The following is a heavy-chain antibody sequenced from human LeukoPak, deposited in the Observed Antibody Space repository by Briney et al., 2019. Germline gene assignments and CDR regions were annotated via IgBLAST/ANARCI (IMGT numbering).Heavy chain of an antibody. V-gene: IGHV3-30*02. J-gene: IGHJ4*02. CDR3: AKESRGSSGYYSLFYYFDY. D-gene: IGHD3-22*01. CDR1: GFTFSSYG. Sequence: GGSLRLSCGASGFTFSSYGMHWVHQAPGKGLEWMAFIRYDGSNKYYAESVKGRFTISRDNSKNTLYLQMNSLRAEDTAVYYCAKESRGSSGYYSLFYYFDYWGQGTLVTVSS. CDR2: IRYDGSNK.